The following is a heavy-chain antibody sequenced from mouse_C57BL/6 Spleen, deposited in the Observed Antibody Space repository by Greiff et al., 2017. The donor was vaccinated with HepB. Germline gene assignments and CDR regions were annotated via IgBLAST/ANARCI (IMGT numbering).Heavy chain of an antibody. CDR2: IDPSDSYT. Sequence: QVPLQQPGAELVKPGASVKLSCKASGSTFTSYWMQWVKQRPGQGLEWIGEIDPSDSYTNYNQKFKGKATLTVDTSSSTAYMQLSSLTSEDSAVYYCARSYYSNFQFAYWGQGTLVTVSA. CDR1: GSTFTSYW. CDR3: ARSYYSNFQFAY. V-gene: IGHV1-50*01. D-gene: IGHD2-5*01. J-gene: IGHJ3*01.